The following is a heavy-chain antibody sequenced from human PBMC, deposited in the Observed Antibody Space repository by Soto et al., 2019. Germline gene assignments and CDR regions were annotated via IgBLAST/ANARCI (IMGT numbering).Heavy chain of an antibody. J-gene: IGHJ4*02. CDR3: ARGPAAPFDY. Sequence: GGSLRLSCAASGFTFGSYWVSWVRQAPGKGLEWVSTISSSGSYIYYADSVKGRFTISRDNAKNSLYLQMNSLRAEDTAVYYCARGPAAPFDYWGQGTLVTVSS. CDR1: GFTFGSYW. V-gene: IGHV3-21*01. CDR2: ISSSGSYI. D-gene: IGHD2-2*01.